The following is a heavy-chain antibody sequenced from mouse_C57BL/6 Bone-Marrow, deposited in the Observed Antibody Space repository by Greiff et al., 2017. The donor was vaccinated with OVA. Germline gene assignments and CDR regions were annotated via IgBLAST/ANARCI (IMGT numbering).Heavy chain of an antibody. CDR2: IYPGSGNT. CDR3: ARSSTPGAMDY. D-gene: IGHD6-1*01. CDR1: GYTFTDYY. V-gene: IGHV1-76*01. J-gene: IGHJ4*01. Sequence: QVQLKESGAELVRPGASVKLSCKASGYTFTDYYINWVKQRPGQGLEWIARIYPGSGNTYYNEKFKGKATLTAEKSSSTAYMQLSSLTSEDSAVYFCARSSTPGAMDYWGQGTSVTVSS.